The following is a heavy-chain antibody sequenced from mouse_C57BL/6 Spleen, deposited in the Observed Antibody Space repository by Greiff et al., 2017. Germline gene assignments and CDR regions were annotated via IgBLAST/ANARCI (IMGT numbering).Heavy chain of an antibody. CDR3: ARSYSNYLYAMDC. CDR2: IDPSDSYT. J-gene: IGHJ4*01. Sequence: VQLQQPGAELVMPGASVKLSCKASGYTFTSYWMHWVKQRPGQGLEWIGEIDPSDSYTNYNQNFKGKSTLTVDKSSSTAYMQLSSLTSEDSAVYYCARSYSNYLYAMDCWGQGTSVTVSS. D-gene: IGHD2-5*01. V-gene: IGHV1-69*01. CDR1: GYTFTSYW.